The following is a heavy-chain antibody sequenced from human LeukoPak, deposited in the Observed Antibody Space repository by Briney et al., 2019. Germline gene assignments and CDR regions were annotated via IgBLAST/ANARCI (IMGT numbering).Heavy chain of an antibody. CDR2: THHSGKT. Sequence: SETLSLTCSVSGDSIRNYYWNWVRQPPGKSLEWIGYTHHSGKTYYNPSLKSRVSTSVDTSKNQFSLKLNSVTAADTAVYYCARDDNYDDSGGLGYWGQGTLVTVSS. CDR3: ARDDNYDDSGGLGY. CDR1: GDSIRNYY. V-gene: IGHV4-59*12. D-gene: IGHD3-22*01. J-gene: IGHJ4*02.